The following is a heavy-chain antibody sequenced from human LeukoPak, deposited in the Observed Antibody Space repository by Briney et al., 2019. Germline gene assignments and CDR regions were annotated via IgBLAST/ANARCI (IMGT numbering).Heavy chain of an antibody. J-gene: IGHJ3*02. V-gene: IGHV1-24*01. CDR1: GYTLIDLS. Sequence: ASVKVSCKVSGYTLIDLSMHWVRQAPGKGLEWMGSFDPEDGETVFAQKLQGRVTMTRDMSTSTVYMELSSLRSEDTAVYYCARDVRPTTVTTPAFDIWGQGTMVTVSS. CDR3: ARDVRPTTVTTPAFDI. CDR2: FDPEDGET. D-gene: IGHD4-17*01.